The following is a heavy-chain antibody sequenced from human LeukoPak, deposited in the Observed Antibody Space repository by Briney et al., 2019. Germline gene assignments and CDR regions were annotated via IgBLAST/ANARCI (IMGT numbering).Heavy chain of an antibody. V-gene: IGHV3-23*01. J-gene: IGHJ5*02. CDR3: AKGDPGHYYGSSGYLNWFDP. Sequence: PGGSLRLSCAASGFIFTRFNMNWVRQAPGKGLEWVSVISGTGGNTYYADSVKGRFTISRDNSKNTLYLHMNSLRAEDTAVYYCAKGDPGHYYGSSGYLNWFDPWGQGTLVTVSS. CDR1: GFIFTRFN. D-gene: IGHD3-22*01. CDR2: ISGTGGNT.